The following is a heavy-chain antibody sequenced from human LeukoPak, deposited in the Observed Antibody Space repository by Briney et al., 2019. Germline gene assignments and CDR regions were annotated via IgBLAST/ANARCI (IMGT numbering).Heavy chain of an antibody. V-gene: IGHV4-34*01. Sequence: PSLTLSLTCAVYGGSFSGYYWSWIRQPPGKGLEWIGEITYSGSTNYNPSLKGRVTISVDTSKNQFSLKLSSVTAADTAVYYCARGGDYYDSSGYDYFDYWGQGTLVTVSS. D-gene: IGHD3-22*01. J-gene: IGHJ4*02. CDR3: ARGGDYYDSSGYDYFDY. CDR1: GGSFSGYY. CDR2: ITYSGST.